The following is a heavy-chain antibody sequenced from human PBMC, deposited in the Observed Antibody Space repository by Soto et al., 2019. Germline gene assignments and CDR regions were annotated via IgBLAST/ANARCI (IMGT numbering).Heavy chain of an antibody. D-gene: IGHD1-1*01. Sequence: QVHLVQSGAEVKKPGASVKVSCKGSGYGFTTYGITWVRQAPGQGLEWMAWISAHNGNTNYAQKLQGRVTVTRDTSTSTAYMELRSLRPDDTAVYYCARGRYGDYGGQGALVTVSS. V-gene: IGHV1-18*01. CDR2: ISAHNGNT. CDR3: ARGRYGDY. CDR1: GYGFTTYG. J-gene: IGHJ4*02.